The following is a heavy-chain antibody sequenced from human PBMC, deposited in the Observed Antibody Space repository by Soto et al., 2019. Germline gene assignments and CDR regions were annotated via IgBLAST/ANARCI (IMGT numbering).Heavy chain of an antibody. Sequence: ASVKVSCKAYEYTFTAYYMHWVRQAPGQGLEWMGWINPKSGGTNYAQKFQGRVTLTSDTSISTAYLELSSLRSDDTAVYYCATLYYFDSSGYGDYFDYWGQGTLVTSPQ. CDR2: INPKSGGT. J-gene: IGHJ4*01. V-gene: IGHV1-2*02. CDR1: EYTFTAYY. CDR3: ATLYYFDSSGYGDYFDY. D-gene: IGHD3-22*01.